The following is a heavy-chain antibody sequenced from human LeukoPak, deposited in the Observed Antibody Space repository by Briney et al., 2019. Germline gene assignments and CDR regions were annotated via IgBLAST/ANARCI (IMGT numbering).Heavy chain of an antibody. Sequence: PSETLSLTCTVSGVSISRSSYCWGWIRQPSGKGLEWIASIASSGNFYENPSLKSRVIISVDTSKNQFSLKLTSVTAADTAVYYCARDTYDYDWGSPTNWFDPWGQGTLVTVSS. D-gene: IGHD3-16*01. V-gene: IGHV4-39*07. CDR3: ARDTYDYDWGSPTNWFDP. J-gene: IGHJ5*02. CDR1: GVSISRSSYC. CDR2: IASSGNF.